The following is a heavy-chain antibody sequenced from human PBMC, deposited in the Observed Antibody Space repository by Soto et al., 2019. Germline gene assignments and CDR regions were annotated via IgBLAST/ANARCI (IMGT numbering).Heavy chain of an antibody. Sequence: PGGSLRLSCAASGFTFGNYAMSWVRQAPGKGLQWVSAIGGTGNNIYYADSVKGRFIISRDKSKNTLYLQMNSLRAEDTAVYYCVRYGVAATYWGQGTQVTVSS. V-gene: IGHV3-23*01. CDR3: VRYGVAATY. CDR2: IGGTGNNI. D-gene: IGHD2-8*01. CDR1: GFTFGNYA. J-gene: IGHJ4*02.